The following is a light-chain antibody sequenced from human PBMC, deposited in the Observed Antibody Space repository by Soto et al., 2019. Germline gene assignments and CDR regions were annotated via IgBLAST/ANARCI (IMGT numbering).Light chain of an antibody. CDR1: QSISSW. CDR2: KAS. V-gene: IGKV1-5*03. Sequence: DIQMTQSPSTLSASVRDRVNITCRASQSISSWLAWFQQKPGKAPKLLIYKASSLESGVPSRFSGSGSGTEFTLSISSLQPDEFATYYCQQYNSYMYTFGQGTKLEIK. CDR3: QQYNSYMYT. J-gene: IGKJ2*01.